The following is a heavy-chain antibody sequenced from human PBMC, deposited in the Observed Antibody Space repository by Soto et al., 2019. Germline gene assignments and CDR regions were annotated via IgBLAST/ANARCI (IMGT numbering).Heavy chain of an antibody. Sequence: QVQLQESGPGLVKPSETLSLTCTVSGGSISRYYWSWIRQPAGKGLEWIGRIYTSGSTNYNPSLKSRVTMSVDTSKNQFSLKLSSVTAAATAVYYCARINLPRRVSTVTANAAFAIWGQGTMVTVSS. J-gene: IGHJ3*02. CDR2: IYTSGST. V-gene: IGHV4-4*07. CDR1: GGSISRYY. CDR3: ARINLPRRVSTVTANAAFAI. D-gene: IGHD4-17*01.